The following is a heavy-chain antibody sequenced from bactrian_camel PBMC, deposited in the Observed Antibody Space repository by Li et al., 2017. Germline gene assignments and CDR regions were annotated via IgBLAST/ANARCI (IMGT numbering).Heavy chain of an antibody. CDR2: LYSDGSV. D-gene: IGHD2*01. V-gene: IGHV3S53*01. CDR3: LADPSGAYFYTLKPLSESNY. Sequence: HVQLVESGGGSVQAGGALTISCAASGYTSVGSACMGWFRQAPGKEREGLAALYSDGSVKYADSVKGRLLIDKDVARNKLLLHMNNLQPEDTAVYYCLADPSGAYFYTLKPLSESNYWGQGTQVTV. J-gene: IGHJ4*01. CDR1: GYTSVGSAC.